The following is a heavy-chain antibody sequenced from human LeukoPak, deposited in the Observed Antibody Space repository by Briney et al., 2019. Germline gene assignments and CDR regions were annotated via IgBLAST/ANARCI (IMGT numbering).Heavy chain of an antibody. CDR2: INPSGGTT. CDR3: ARVTDGYEDY. CDR1: GYIFTGYC. V-gene: IGHV1-46*01. J-gene: IGHJ4*02. D-gene: IGHD5-24*01. Sequence: ASVKVSCKASGYIFTGYCMHWVRQAPGQGLEWMGIINPSGGTTSYAQKFQGRVTMTRDTSTSTVYMELTSLRSEDTAVYSCARVTDGYEDYWGQGTLVTVSS.